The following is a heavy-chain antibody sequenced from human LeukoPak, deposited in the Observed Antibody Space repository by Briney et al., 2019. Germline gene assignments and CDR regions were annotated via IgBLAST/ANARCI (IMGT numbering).Heavy chain of an antibody. CDR1: GGSFSGYY. Sequence: PSETLSLTCAVYGGSFSGYYWSWIRQPPGKRLEWVGEINHSGSTNYNPSLKSRVTISVDTSKNQFSLKLSSVTAADTAVYYCARGGGWHYYYYGMDVWGKGTTVTVSS. D-gene: IGHD6-19*01. CDR2: INHSGST. V-gene: IGHV4-34*01. J-gene: IGHJ6*04. CDR3: ARGGGWHYYYYGMDV.